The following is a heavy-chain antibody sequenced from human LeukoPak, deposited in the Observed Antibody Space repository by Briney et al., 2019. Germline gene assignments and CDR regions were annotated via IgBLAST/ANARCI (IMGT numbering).Heavy chain of an antibody. Sequence: GGSLRLSCAASGFTFSSYSMNWVRQAPGKGLEWVSSISSSSSYIYYADSVKGRFTISRDNAKNTLYLQMNSLRAEDTAVYYCARAGEVGATRTDYWGQGTLVTVSS. V-gene: IGHV3-21*01. CDR2: ISSSSSYI. D-gene: IGHD1-26*01. CDR1: GFTFSSYS. CDR3: ARAGEVGATRTDY. J-gene: IGHJ4*02.